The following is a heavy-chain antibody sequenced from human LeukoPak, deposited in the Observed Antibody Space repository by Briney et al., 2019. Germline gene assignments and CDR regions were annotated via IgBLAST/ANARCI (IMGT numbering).Heavy chain of an antibody. D-gene: IGHD2-2*02. CDR3: ARDLASYCSSTSCYTGDY. CDR1: GYTLTELS. CDR2: FDPEDGVT. V-gene: IGHV1-24*01. J-gene: IGHJ4*02. Sequence: ASVKVSCKVSGYTLTELSMHWVRQAPGKGLEWMGGFDPEDGVTIYAQKFQGRATMTTDTSTSTAYMELRSLRSDDTAVYYCARDLASYCSSTSCYTGDYWGQGTLVTVSS.